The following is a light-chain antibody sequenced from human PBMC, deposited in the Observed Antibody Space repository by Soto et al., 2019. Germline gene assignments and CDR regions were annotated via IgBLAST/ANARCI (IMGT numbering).Light chain of an antibody. CDR3: QQSYGIPRT. CDR1: QSISTY. CDR2: AAS. Sequence: DIPMTQSPSSLSASIGDRVTITCRASQSISTYLNWFQQRPGKAPKLLIYAASNLQTGVPSRFSGSGSGTDFTVTISSLQPEDFATYYCQQSYGIPRTFGQGTKVEIK. V-gene: IGKV1-39*01. J-gene: IGKJ1*01.